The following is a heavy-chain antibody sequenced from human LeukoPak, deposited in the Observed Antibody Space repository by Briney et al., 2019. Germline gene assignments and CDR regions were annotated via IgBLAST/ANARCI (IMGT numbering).Heavy chain of an antibody. Sequence: GSLSLSCAVSGFPFSSYTLSWVRQAPRKGLEWVSAISGSGTHTYYSGSVKGRFTISRDNSKNTLYLQMNSLRAEDTAIYYCAKERQTGDYFTSDFWGQGTLVTVSS. J-gene: IGHJ4*02. CDR1: GFPFSSYT. CDR2: ISGSGTHT. CDR3: AKERQTGDYFTSDF. D-gene: IGHD4-17*01. V-gene: IGHV3-23*01.